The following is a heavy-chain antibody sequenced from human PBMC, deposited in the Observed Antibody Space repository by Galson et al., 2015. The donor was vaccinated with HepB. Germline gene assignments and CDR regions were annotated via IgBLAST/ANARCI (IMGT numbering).Heavy chain of an antibody. CDR1: GGTFNNFA. CDR2: FIPIFGTG. V-gene: IGHV1-69*06. J-gene: IGHJ4*02. Sequence: SVKVSCKASGGTFNNFAISWVRQAPGQGLEMMGEFIPIFGTGNYAQKFRGRVTYSADKSTNTAYMELSGLKSEDTAIYYCAPLPVYGLGSQAGLDSFFDNWGQGTVVTVSS. D-gene: IGHD3-10*01. CDR3: APLPVYGLGSQAGLDSFFDN.